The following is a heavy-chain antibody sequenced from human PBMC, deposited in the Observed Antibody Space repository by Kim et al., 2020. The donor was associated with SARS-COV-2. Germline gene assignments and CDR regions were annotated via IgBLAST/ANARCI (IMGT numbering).Heavy chain of an antibody. CDR3: ARVEDGYSYVPDY. CDR1: GFTFSSYG. Sequence: GGSLRLSCAASGFTFSSYGMHWVRQAPGKGLEWVAVIWYDGSNKYYADSVKGRFTISRDNSKNTLYLQMNTLRAEDTAVYYCARVEDGYSYVPDYWGQGTLVTVSS. V-gene: IGHV3-33*01. D-gene: IGHD5-18*01. J-gene: IGHJ4*02. CDR2: IWYDGSNK.